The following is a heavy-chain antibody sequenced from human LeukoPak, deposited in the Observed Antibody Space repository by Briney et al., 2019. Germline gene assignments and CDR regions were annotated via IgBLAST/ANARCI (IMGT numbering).Heavy chain of an antibody. D-gene: IGHD3-22*01. V-gene: IGHV3-30*04. CDR1: GFTFSSYA. Sequence: PGGSLRLSCAASGFTFSSYAMHWVRQAPGKGLEWVAVISYDGSNKYYADSVKGRFTISRDNAKNSLYLQMNSLRAEDTAVYYCARDLDYYDSSGFDYWGQGTLVTVSS. CDR2: ISYDGSNK. CDR3: ARDLDYYDSSGFDY. J-gene: IGHJ4*02.